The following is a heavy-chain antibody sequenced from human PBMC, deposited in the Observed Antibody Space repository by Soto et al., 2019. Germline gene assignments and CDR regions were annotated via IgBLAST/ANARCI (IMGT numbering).Heavy chain of an antibody. J-gene: IGHJ5*02. V-gene: IGHV4-4*07. Sequence: QVQLQESGPGLVKPSETLSLTCTVSGGSISSYYWSWIRQPAGKGLEWIGRIYTSGSTNYNPSLKSRVTMSVDTSKHQFSLKLSSVTAADTAVYYCARGSYAFWSGTAIRFDPWGQGTLVTVSS. CDR3: ARGSYAFWSGTAIRFDP. D-gene: IGHD3-3*01. CDR1: GGSISSYY. CDR2: IYTSGST.